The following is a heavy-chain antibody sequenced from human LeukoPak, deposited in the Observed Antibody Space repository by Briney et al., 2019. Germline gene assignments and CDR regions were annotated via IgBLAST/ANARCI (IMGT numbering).Heavy chain of an antibody. Sequence: ASVNVPCTTSRGTFSSYAISWVRQAPGQGLECLGGIMPIFGTAKYGQKFEGRVTITTDESTSTAYMEMSSLRSEETAVYYCERERRDSDDLWYFDYWGQGTLVSVSS. CDR1: RGTFSSYA. CDR3: ERERRDSDDLWYFDY. D-gene: IGHD3-3*01. V-gene: IGHV1-69*05. CDR2: IMPIFGTA. J-gene: IGHJ4*02.